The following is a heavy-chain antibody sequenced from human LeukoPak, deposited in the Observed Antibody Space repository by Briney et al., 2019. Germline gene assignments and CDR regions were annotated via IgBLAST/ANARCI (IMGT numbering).Heavy chain of an antibody. D-gene: IGHD2-2*01. Sequence: EASVKVSCKTSGGIFRSYGLNWVRQAPGQGLEWMGGFIPILGTPKYAQNLQGRVTITADESTSTGYMELSSLRYEDTAVYYCARGLYCSSSTSCYDYGMDVWGQRTTVTVSS. CDR1: GGIFRSYG. V-gene: IGHV1-69*13. CDR2: FIPILGTP. CDR3: ARGLYCSSSTSCYDYGMDV. J-gene: IGHJ6*02.